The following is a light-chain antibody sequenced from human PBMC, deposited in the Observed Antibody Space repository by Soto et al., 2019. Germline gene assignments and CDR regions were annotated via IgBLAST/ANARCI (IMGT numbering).Light chain of an antibody. J-gene: IGKJ2*01. CDR2: GAS. V-gene: IGKV3-20*01. CDR1: QSVSDSS. CDR3: QLYGDSPMYT. Sequence: EIVLTQSPGTLSLSPGERATLSCRASQSVSDSSLAGYHQKPGQAPRLLIYGASRRATGIPDTFSGSGSGTDFTLTISRLEPEDFAVYYCQLYGDSPMYTFGQGTKLEIK.